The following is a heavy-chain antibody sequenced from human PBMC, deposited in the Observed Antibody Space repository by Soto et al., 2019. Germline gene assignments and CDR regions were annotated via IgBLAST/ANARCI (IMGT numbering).Heavy chain of an antibody. CDR2: IYYSGST. J-gene: IGHJ4*02. CDR1: GGSIRSGGYY. CDR3: ARDRSYDTSGYPPASDY. Sequence: QVQLQESGPGLVKPSQTLSLTCTVSGGSIRSGGYYWSWIRQHPGKGLEWIGYIYYSGSTSYNPSLESRVTISVDTAKHHFSLKLSSVTAADTAVYYCARDRSYDTSGYPPASDYWGQGTLVTVSS. D-gene: IGHD3-22*01. V-gene: IGHV4-31*03.